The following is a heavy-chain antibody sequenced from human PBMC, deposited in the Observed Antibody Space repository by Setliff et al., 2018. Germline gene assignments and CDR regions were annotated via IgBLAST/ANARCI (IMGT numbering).Heavy chain of an antibody. V-gene: IGHV4-39*01. CDR1: GGSISSSSYY. D-gene: IGHD2-2*03. Sequence: SETLSLTCTVSGGSISSSSYYWGWIRQPPGKGLEWIGSIYYSGSTYYNLSLKSRVTISVDTSKNQFSLKLTSVTAADTAVYYCASGYCSGTSCYDYWGQGTLVTVSS. CDR3: ASGYCSGTSCYDY. J-gene: IGHJ4*02. CDR2: IYYSGST.